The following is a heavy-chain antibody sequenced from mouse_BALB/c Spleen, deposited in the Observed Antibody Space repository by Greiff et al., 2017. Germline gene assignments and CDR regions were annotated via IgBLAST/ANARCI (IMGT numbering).Heavy chain of an antibody. CDR2: INPSTGYT. CDR1: GYTFTSYW. D-gene: IGHD2-2*01. J-gene: IGHJ4*01. Sequence: QVQLQQSGAELAKPGASVKMSCKASGYTFTSYWMHWVKKRPGQGLEWIGYINPSTGYTEYNQKFKDKATLTADKSSSTAYMQLSSLTSEDSAVYYCAREDYGYDAYYAMDYWGQGTSVTVSS. V-gene: IGHV1-7*01. CDR3: AREDYGYDAYYAMDY.